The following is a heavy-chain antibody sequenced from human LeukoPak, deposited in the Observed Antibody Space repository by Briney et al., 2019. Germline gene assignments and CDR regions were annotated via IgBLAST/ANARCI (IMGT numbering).Heavy chain of an antibody. CDR1: GFTFSNYW. D-gene: IGHD6-6*01. CDR3: ARIGYSSSSLDF. V-gene: IGHV3-7*01. CDR2: IKQDGSTK. J-gene: IGHJ4*02. Sequence: GGSLRLSCAASGFTFSNYWRTWVRQAPGRGLEWVANIKQDGSTKYYVDSLKGRLTISRDNARNSLYLQMDSLRVEDTAIYYCARIGYSSSSLDFWGQGTLVTVSS.